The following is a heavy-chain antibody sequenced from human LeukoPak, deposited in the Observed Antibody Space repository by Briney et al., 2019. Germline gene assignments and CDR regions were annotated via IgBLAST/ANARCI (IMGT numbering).Heavy chain of an antibody. Sequence: SETLSLTCTVSGGSISSGGYYWSWIRQHPGKGLEWIGYIYYSGSTYYNPSLKSRVTISVDTSKNQFSLKLSFVTAADTAVYYCARDPTDYGDYYYYGMDVWGQGTTVTVSS. CDR3: ARDPTDYGDYYYYGMDV. CDR2: IYYSGST. V-gene: IGHV4-31*03. CDR1: GGSISSGGYY. D-gene: IGHD4-17*01. J-gene: IGHJ6*02.